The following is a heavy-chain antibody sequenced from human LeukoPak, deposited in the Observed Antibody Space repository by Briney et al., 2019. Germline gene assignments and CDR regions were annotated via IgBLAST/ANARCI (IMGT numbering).Heavy chain of an antibody. Sequence: GGSLRLSCAASGFTFSSYRMNWVRQAPGKGLEWISYISSSSSSIYYADSVKGRFTISRDNAKNSLYLQMNSLRAEDTAVYYCARESSGSYYRWGFDYWGQGTLVTVSS. CDR2: ISSSSSSI. J-gene: IGHJ4*02. D-gene: IGHD1-26*01. CDR3: ARESSGSYYRWGFDY. CDR1: GFTFSSYR. V-gene: IGHV3-48*01.